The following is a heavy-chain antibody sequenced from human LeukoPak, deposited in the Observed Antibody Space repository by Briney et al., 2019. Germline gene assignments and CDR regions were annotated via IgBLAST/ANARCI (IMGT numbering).Heavy chain of an antibody. D-gene: IGHD6-13*01. CDR1: GFTFSSYS. CDR2: ISGSGGST. V-gene: IGHV3-23*01. Sequence: GGSLRLSCAASGFTFSSYSMNWVRQAPGKGLEWVSAISGSGGSTYYADSVKGRFTISRDNSKNTLYLQMNSLRAEDTAEYYCAKSSVVAAAANYDYWGQGTLVTVSS. J-gene: IGHJ4*02. CDR3: AKSSVVAAAANYDY.